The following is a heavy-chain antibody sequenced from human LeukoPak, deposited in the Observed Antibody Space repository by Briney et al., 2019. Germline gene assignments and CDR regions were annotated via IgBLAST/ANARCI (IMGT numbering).Heavy chain of an antibody. D-gene: IGHD3-10*01. J-gene: IGHJ4*02. CDR3: ARVAMVRGVISVLYYFDY. CDR2: IYYSGST. CDR1: GGSISSYY. Sequence: SETLSLTCTVSGGSISSYYRSWIRQPPGKGLEWIGYIYYSGSTNYNPSLKSRVTISVDTSKNQFSLKLSSVTAADTAVYYCARVAMVRGVISVLYYFDYWGQGTLVTVSS. V-gene: IGHV4-59*01.